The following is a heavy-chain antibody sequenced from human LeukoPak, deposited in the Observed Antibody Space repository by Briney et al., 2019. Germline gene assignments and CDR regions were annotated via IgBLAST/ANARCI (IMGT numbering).Heavy chain of an antibody. J-gene: IGHJ4*02. V-gene: IGHV4-59*08. CDR1: GDSINTYY. Sequence: SETLSLTCTVSGDSINTYYWSWMRQPPGKGLGWIGFIFYSGHSKYNPSLKSRLTLSLDTSKSQFSLKLTSVTAADTAVYYCARHGPEYYDATGYYNFDSWSQGTLVTVSS. CDR2: IFYSGHS. CDR3: ARHGPEYYDATGYYNFDS. D-gene: IGHD3-22*01.